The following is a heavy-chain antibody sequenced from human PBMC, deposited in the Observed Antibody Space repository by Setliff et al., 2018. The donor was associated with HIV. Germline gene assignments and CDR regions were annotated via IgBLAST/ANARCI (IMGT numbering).Heavy chain of an antibody. J-gene: IGHJ5*02. CDR2: IYPGDFET. CDR1: GYTFMNYW. D-gene: IGHD2-2*01. V-gene: IGHV5-51*01. Sequence: GESLKISCKASGYTFMNYWIGWVRQVPGKGLEWVGLIYPGDFETRYGPSFRGQVTISVQKSLNPAYLQWTVLKASDTAMYYCARRHRIGSTNGLFDTWGQGTLVTVSS. CDR3: ARRHRIGSTNGLFDT.